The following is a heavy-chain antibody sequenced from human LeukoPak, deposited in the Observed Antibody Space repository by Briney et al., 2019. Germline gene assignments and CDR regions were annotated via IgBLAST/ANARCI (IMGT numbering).Heavy chain of an antibody. CDR1: GFTFSSYA. CDR2: INGSGGST. CDR3: ATGLSIITMIVVVSDY. J-gene: IGHJ4*02. V-gene: IGHV3-23*01. Sequence: GGSLRLSCAASGFTFSSYAMSWVRQAPGKGLEWVSAINGSGGSTYYADSVKGRFTISRDNSKNTLYLQMNSLRAEDTAVYYCATGLSIITMIVVVSDYWGQGTLVTVSS. D-gene: IGHD3-22*01.